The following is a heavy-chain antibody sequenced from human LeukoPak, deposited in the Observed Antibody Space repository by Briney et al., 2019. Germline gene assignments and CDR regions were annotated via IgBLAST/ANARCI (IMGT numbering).Heavy chain of an antibody. V-gene: IGHV4-34*01. D-gene: IGHD2-15*01. CDR3: ARGPGKYCSGGSCYSGVKGRYFFDY. Sequence: PSETLSLTCAVYGGSFSGYYWSWIRQPPGKGLEWIGEINHSGSTNYNPSLKSRVTISVDTSKNQFSLKLSSVTAADTAVYYCARGPGKYCSGGSCYSGVKGRYFFDYWGQGTLVT. CDR2: INHSGST. CDR1: GGSFSGYY. J-gene: IGHJ4*02.